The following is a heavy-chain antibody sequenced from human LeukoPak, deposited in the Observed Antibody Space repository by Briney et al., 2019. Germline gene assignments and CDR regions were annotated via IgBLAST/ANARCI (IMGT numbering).Heavy chain of an antibody. D-gene: IGHD3-9*01. J-gene: IGHJ4*02. CDR3: ARAQGLHFDIDY. Sequence: ASVKVSCKASGYTFTSYGINWVRQAPGQGLEWMGWISTYKGNINYAQKLQDRVTLTTDTSTNTVYMELRSLRSDDTAVYYCARAQGLHFDIDYWGQGTLVTVSS. CDR1: GYTFTSYG. V-gene: IGHV1-18*01. CDR2: ISTYKGNI.